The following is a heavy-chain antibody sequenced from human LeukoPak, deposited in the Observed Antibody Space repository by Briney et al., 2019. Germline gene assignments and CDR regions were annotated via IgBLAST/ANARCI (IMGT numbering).Heavy chain of an antibody. CDR2: INHSGST. J-gene: IGHJ6*03. V-gene: IGHV4-34*01. D-gene: IGHD3-10*01. CDR3: ARQGRFGLYYYYYYYMDV. Sequence: SETLSLTCAVYGGSLSGYYWSWIRQPPGKGLEWIGEINHSGSTNYNPSLKSRVTVSVDTSKNQFSLKLSSVTAADTAVYYCARQGRFGLYYYYYYYMDVWGKGTTVIISS. CDR1: GGSLSGYY.